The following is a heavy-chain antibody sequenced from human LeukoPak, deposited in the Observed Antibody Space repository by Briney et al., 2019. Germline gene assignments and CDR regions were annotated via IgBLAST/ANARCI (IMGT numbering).Heavy chain of an antibody. Sequence: SETLSLTCTVSGGSISSYYWSWIRQPPGKGLEWIGYIFSSGSTNYNPSLKSRVTISVDTSKNQFSLKLSSVTAADTAVYYCARAAWYYDSSGYYLSGPVDYWGQGTLVTVSS. J-gene: IGHJ4*02. V-gene: IGHV4-59*01. CDR1: GGSISSYY. CDR3: ARAAWYYDSSGYYLSGPVDY. D-gene: IGHD3-22*01. CDR2: IFSSGST.